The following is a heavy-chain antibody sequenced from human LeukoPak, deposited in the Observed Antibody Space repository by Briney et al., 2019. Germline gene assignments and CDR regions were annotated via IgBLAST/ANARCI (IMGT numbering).Heavy chain of an antibody. D-gene: IGHD3-3*01. Sequence: ASVKVSCKASGGTFSSYAISWVRQAPGQGLEWMGWISAYNGNTNYAQKLQGRVTMTTDTSTSTAYMELRSLRSDDTAVYYCARWHYDFWSGYYTGFDYWGQGTLVTVSS. CDR2: ISAYNGNT. CDR3: ARWHYDFWSGYYTGFDY. CDR1: GGTFSSYA. V-gene: IGHV1-18*01. J-gene: IGHJ4*02.